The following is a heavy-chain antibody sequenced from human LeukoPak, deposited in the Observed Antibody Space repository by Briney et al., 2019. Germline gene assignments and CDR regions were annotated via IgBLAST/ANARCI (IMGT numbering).Heavy chain of an antibody. J-gene: IGHJ4*02. CDR1: GFTFDDYA. V-gene: IGHV3-9*01. CDR2: ISWNSGSI. Sequence: PGGSLRLSCAASGFTFDDYAMHWVRQAPGKGLEWVSGISWNSGSIGYADSVKGRFTISRDNAKNSLYLQMNSLRAEDTALYYCAKDFGLGSGSYYNFDYWGQGTLVTVSS. D-gene: IGHD3-10*02. CDR3: AKDFGLGSGSYYNFDY.